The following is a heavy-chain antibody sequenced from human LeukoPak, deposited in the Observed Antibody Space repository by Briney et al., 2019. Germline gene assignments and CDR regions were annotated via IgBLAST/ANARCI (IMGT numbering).Heavy chain of an antibody. CDR1: GYTFT. V-gene: IGHV1-46*01. D-gene: IGHD1-14*01. CDR3: SRSSGRSPNREYMDV. Sequence: ASVKVSCKASGYTFTIHWVRQAPGQGLEWMGIINPSGGSTSYAQKFQGRVTMTRDTSTSKVYMELSSLRSEDTAVYYCSRSSGRSPNREYMDVWGKGTTVTVSS. J-gene: IGHJ6*03. CDR2: INPSGGST.